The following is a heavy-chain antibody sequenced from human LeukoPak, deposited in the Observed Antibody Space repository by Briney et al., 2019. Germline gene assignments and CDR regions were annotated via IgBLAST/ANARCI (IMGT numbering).Heavy chain of an antibody. V-gene: IGHV4-39*01. D-gene: IGHD3-10*01. J-gene: IGHJ4*02. CDR1: GGSISSGDYY. CDR2: IYSNGHI. Sequence: PSQTLSLTCIVSGGSISSGDYYWSWIRQPPGKGLEWIGDIYSNGHISYNPSLKSRAAISVDTSKNQFSLNLSSVTAADTAVYYCARRHYGSGNIDSWGQGTLVTVSS. CDR3: ARRHYGSGNIDS.